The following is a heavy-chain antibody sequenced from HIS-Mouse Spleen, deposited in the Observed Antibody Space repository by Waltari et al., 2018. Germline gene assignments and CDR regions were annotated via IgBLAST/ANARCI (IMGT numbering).Heavy chain of an antibody. Sequence: QVQLVESGGGVVQPGRSLRLSCAASGFTFSSYGMHWVRQAPGKGREWVSVRADEGSNKDYADSVKGRFTIARDNSKNTLYLQMNSLRAEDTAVYYCAKASSGWLDYWGQGTLVTVSS. V-gene: IGHV3-30*18. CDR1: GFTFSSYG. D-gene: IGHD6-19*01. J-gene: IGHJ4*02. CDR3: AKASSGWLDY. CDR2: RADEGSNK.